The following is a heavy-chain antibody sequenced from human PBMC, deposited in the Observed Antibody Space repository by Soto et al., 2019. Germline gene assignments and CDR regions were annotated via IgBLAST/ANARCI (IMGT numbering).Heavy chain of an antibody. D-gene: IGHD6-19*01. J-gene: IGHJ6*02. V-gene: IGHV4-39*01. CDR1: GGSISSSSYY. Sequence: SETLSLTCTVSGGSISSSSYYWGWIRQPPGKGLEWIGSIYYSGSTYYNPSLKSRVTISVDTSKNQFSLKLSSVTAADTAVYYCARHWGTRIAVAGTYSYYYGMDVWGQGTTVTVSS. CDR3: ARHWGTRIAVAGTYSYYYGMDV. CDR2: IYYSGST.